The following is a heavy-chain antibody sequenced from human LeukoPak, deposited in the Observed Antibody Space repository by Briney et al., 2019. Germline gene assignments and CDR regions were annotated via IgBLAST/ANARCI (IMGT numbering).Heavy chain of an antibody. V-gene: IGHV4-31*03. CDR2: KYYSGSA. J-gene: IGHJ3*02. D-gene: IGHD2-2*01. Sequence: PSQTLSPSCNVSSVSVSDGRYYWTWIRQHPGKGLEWIGYKYYSGSAKYNPSLKSRLTISIDTSKNQFSLQLTSVTAADTATYYCATPYCSSISCLDVFNMWGQGTRVTVSS. CDR1: SVSVSDGRYY. CDR3: ATPYCSSISCLDVFNM.